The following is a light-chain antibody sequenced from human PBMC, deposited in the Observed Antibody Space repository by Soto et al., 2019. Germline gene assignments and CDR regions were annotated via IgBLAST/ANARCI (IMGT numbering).Light chain of an antibody. V-gene: IGKV3D-15*01. CDR3: QQYNNWPPLT. Sequence: EMVMTQSPATLSVSPGERATHSCRASQSVRNNLAWYQQKPGQAPRLLIYGASTRATGIPARFSGSGSGTEFTLTISSLQSEDFAVYYCQQYNNWPPLTFGGGTKVEIK. CDR1: QSVRNN. J-gene: IGKJ4*01. CDR2: GAS.